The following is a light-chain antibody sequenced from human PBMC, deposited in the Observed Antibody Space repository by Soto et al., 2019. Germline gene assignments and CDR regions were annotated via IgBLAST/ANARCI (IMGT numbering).Light chain of an antibody. V-gene: IGKV1-17*01. CDR3: QQYASAPYT. Sequence: DIQMTQSPSSLSASVGDRLTITCRASQVITNDLGWYQQKPGKAPKRLIYAASTLQSGVPSRFSGSGSGTEFTLTISSLQPEDVATYYCQQYASAPYTFGQGTKLEIK. CDR2: AAS. J-gene: IGKJ2*01. CDR1: QVITND.